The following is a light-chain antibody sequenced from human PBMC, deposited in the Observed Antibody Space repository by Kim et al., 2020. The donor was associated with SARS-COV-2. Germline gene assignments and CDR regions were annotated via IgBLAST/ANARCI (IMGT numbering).Light chain of an antibody. J-gene: IGLJ2*01. CDR2: GKN. CDR1: SLRSYY. CDR3: NSRDSSGNHVV. V-gene: IGLV3-19*01. Sequence: LGQTVRITCQGDSLRSYYASWYQQKPGQATILVIYGKNNRPSGIPDRFSGSSSGNTASLTITGAQAEDEADYYCNSRDSSGNHVVFGGGTQLTVL.